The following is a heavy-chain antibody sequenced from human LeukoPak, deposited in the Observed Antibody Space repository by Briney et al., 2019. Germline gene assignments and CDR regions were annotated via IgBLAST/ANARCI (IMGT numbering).Heavy chain of an antibody. V-gene: IGHV4-61*02. J-gene: IGHJ5*02. CDR2: IYTSGST. D-gene: IGHD5-12*01. Sequence: SQTLSLTCTVSGGSISSGSYYWSWIRQPAGKGLEWIGRIYTSGSTNYNPSLKSRVTISVDTSKNQFCLKLSSVTAADTAVYYCAREKVATITSNWFDPWGQGTLVTVSS. CDR3: AREKVATITSNWFDP. CDR1: GGSISSGSYY.